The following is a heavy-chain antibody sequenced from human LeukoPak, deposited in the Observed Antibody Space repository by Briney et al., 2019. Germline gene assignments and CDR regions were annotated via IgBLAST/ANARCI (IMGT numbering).Heavy chain of an antibody. CDR3: ARDILTGSQSRFQH. J-gene: IGHJ1*01. Sequence: GGSLRLSCAASGFTFTDYPMSWVRQAPGKGVEWVSALTRSGGDTYHADTVKGRFTISRDNSKDTLYLQMNSLRAEDTAVYYCARDILTGSQSRFQHWGQGTLVTVSS. D-gene: IGHD3-9*01. V-gene: IGHV3-23*01. CDR1: GFTFTDYP. CDR2: LTRSGGDT.